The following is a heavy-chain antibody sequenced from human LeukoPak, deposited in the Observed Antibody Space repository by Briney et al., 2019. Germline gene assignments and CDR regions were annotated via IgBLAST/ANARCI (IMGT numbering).Heavy chain of an antibody. Sequence: PGESLKISCKGSGYSFTIYWIGWVRQMPGKGLEWMGKINPSDSYTIYSPSFQGHVTISADRSISTAYLQWSSLKASDTAMYYCARFGVSGYGMDVWGQGTTVTVSS. J-gene: IGHJ6*02. CDR3: ARFGVSGYGMDV. CDR1: GYSFTIYW. V-gene: IGHV5-10-1*01. CDR2: INPSDSYT. D-gene: IGHD3-10*01.